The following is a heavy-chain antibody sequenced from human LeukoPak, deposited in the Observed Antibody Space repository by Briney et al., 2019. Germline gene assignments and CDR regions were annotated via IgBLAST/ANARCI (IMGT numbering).Heavy chain of an antibody. D-gene: IGHD3-22*01. CDR3: ARDGDYYDSSGYYLDAFDI. J-gene: IGHJ3*02. Sequence: SETLSLTCTVSGGSISSYYWSWIRQPPGKGLEWIGYIYYSGSTNYNPSLKSRVTISVDTSKHQFSLKLSSVTAADTAVYYCARDGDYYDSSGYYLDAFDIWGQGTMVTVSS. CDR2: IYYSGST. CDR1: GGSISSYY. V-gene: IGHV4-59*01.